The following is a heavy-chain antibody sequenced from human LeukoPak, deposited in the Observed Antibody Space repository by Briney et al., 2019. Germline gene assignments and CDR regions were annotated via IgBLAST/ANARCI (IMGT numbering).Heavy chain of an antibody. CDR3: ARAAIYYYDSSGYYHRVIDI. CDR1: VYTFTSYY. D-gene: IGHD3-22*01. CDR2: INPSNGST. J-gene: IGHJ3*02. Sequence: ASVKVSCKASVYTFTSYYMHWVRQAPGQGLEWMGIINPSNGSTSYAQKFQGRVTMTMDMSTSTVYMELRSLRSEDTAVYYCARAAIYYYDSSGYYHRVIDIWGQGTMVTVSS. V-gene: IGHV1-46*01.